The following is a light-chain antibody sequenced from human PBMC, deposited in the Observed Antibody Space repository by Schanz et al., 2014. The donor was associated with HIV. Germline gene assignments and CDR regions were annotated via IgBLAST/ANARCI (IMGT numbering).Light chain of an antibody. Sequence: QSALTQPASVSGSPGQSITISCTGTSSDVGFYKYVSWFQQHPGKAPKLMIYDVFNRPSGVSSRFSGSKSGNTASLTISGLQAEDEADYYCSSYTTSSALVFGTGTKVTVL. CDR1: SSDVGFYKY. CDR3: SSYTTSSALV. V-gene: IGLV2-14*03. CDR2: DVF. J-gene: IGLJ1*01.